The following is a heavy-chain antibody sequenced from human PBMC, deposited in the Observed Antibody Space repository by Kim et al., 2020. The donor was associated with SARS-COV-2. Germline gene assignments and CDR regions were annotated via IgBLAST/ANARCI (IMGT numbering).Heavy chain of an antibody. CDR3: ARALLWHDAFDI. V-gene: IGHV3-30*04. Sequence: GGSLRLSCVASGFTFSSYAMHWVRQAPGKGLEWVAVISYDGSNKYYADSVKGRFTISRDNSKNTLYLQMNSLRAEDTAVYYCARALLWHDAFDIWGQGT. D-gene: IGHD3-10*01. CDR2: ISYDGSNK. J-gene: IGHJ3*02. CDR1: GFTFSSYA.